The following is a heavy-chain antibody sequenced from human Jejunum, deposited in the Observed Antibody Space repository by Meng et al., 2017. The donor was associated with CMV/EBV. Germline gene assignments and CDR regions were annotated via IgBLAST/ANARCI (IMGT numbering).Heavy chain of an antibody. Sequence: ASGFAFSSYSMNWVRQAPGKGLEWISYITSSSSTVFYADSVRGRFTISRDNANNSLYLQMNNLRADDTALYYCARNPVLSGLDVWGQGATVTVSS. CDR3: ARNPVLSGLDV. CDR2: ITSSSSTV. CDR1: GFAFSSYS. J-gene: IGHJ6*02. V-gene: IGHV3-48*04.